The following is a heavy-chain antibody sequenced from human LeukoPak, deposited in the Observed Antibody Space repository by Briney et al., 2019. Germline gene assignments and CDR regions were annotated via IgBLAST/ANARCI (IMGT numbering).Heavy chain of an antibody. V-gene: IGHV3-21*01. D-gene: IGHD6-13*01. Sequence: GGSLRLSCAASGFTFSSYSVNWVRQAPGKGLEWVSSISRSSSYIYYADSVKGRFTISRDNAKNSLYLLMNSLRAEDTAVYYCATVIAYRGYMDVWGKGTTVTVSS. CDR3: ATVIAYRGYMDV. CDR2: ISRSSSYI. J-gene: IGHJ6*03. CDR1: GFTFSSYS.